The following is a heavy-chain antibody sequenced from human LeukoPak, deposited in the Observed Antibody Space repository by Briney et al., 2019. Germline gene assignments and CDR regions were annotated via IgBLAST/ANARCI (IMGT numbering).Heavy chain of an antibody. CDR1: GFTFSDYN. CDR2: ITDSGNTI. V-gene: IGHV3-11*01. D-gene: IGHD3-9*01. Sequence: GGSLRLSCAASGFTFSDYNMNWVRQAPGKGLEWVPYITDSGNTIHYADSVKGRFTISRDNAKNSLYLQMNSLRAEDTAVCYCARSIGLTGGGVDVWGQGTTVTVSS. J-gene: IGHJ6*02. CDR3: ARSIGLTGGGVDV.